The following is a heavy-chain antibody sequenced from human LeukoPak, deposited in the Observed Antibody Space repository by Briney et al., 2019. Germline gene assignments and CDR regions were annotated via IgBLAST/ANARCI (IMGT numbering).Heavy chain of an antibody. Sequence: PSETLSLTCTVSGGSISSYYWSWIRQPAGKGLEWIGRIYTSGSTNYNPSLKSRVTMSVDTSKNQFSLKLSSVTAADTAVYYCARDDQRYCSSTSCYDYYYYYMDVWGKGATVTVSS. J-gene: IGHJ6*03. CDR2: IYTSGST. CDR1: GGSISSYY. CDR3: ARDDQRYCSSTSCYDYYYYYMDV. V-gene: IGHV4-4*07. D-gene: IGHD2-2*01.